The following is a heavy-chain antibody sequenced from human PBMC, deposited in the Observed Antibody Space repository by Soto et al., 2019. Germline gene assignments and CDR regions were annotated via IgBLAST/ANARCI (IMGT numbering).Heavy chain of an antibody. CDR2: IYSGGST. CDR1: GFTVSNNY. CDR3: GRDWVYYYGSGNYLPI. D-gene: IGHD3-10*01. V-gene: IGHV3-66*01. Sequence: HPGGSLRLSCAASGFTVSNNYMSWVRQAPGKGLEWVSVIYSGGSTYYADSVKGRFTISRDNSKNMLYLQMNSLRAEDTAVYYCGRDWVYYYGSGNYLPIWGQGTLVTVSS. J-gene: IGHJ4*02.